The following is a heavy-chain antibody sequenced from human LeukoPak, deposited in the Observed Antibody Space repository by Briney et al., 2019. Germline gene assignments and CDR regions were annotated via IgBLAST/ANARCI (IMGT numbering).Heavy chain of an antibody. CDR2: INGDATAT. Sequence: GGSLRLSCAASGFSFIAHWMHWVRQAPGKGLVWVAQINGDATATNYAGSVKGRFTISRDNAKNTVHLQMSTLTAEDTAVYYCAKDKWWGASDHWGQGSLVTVSS. CDR3: AKDKWWGASDH. CDR1: GFSFIAHW. V-gene: IGHV3-74*01. D-gene: IGHD2-8*01. J-gene: IGHJ4*02.